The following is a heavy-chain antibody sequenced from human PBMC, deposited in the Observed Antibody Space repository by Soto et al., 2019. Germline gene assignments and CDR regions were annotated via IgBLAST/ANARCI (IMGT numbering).Heavy chain of an antibody. CDR2: IWFDGSNK. D-gene: IGHD2-15*01. Sequence: QVHLVESGGGVVQPGGSLRLSCAASGFTFSSYAIHWVRQAPGKWLEWVAIIWFDGSNKYYADSVKGRFSISRDNSKNTLFLQMDSLRAEDTAVYYCARGQLPAATTYFDFWGQGTLVIVSS. CDR1: GFTFSSYA. J-gene: IGHJ4*02. V-gene: IGHV3-33*01. CDR3: ARGQLPAATTYFDF.